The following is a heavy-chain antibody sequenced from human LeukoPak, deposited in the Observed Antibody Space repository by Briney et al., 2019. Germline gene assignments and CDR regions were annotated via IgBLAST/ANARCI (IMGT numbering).Heavy chain of an antibody. CDR1: GGSISSSSYY. J-gene: IGHJ4*02. Sequence: SETLSLTCTVSGGSISSSSYYWGWIRQPPGKGLEWIGSIYYSGSTYYNPSLKSRVTISVDTSKKQFSLKLSSVTAADTAVYYCARHQFDSTAYVDYWGQGTLVTVSS. CDR2: IYYSGST. CDR3: ARHQFDSTAYVDY. V-gene: IGHV4-39*01. D-gene: IGHD3-22*01.